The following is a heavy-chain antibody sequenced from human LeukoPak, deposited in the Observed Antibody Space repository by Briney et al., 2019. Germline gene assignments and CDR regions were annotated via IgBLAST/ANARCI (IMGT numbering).Heavy chain of an antibody. CDR3: AKDPVSSWYRDWFDP. CDR1: GFTLCDYA. CDR2: ISWNSGNI. J-gene: IGHJ5*02. V-gene: IGHV3-9*01. Sequence: GGSLRLSCIVSGFTLCDYAIYWVRQAPGKGLEWVAGISWNSGNIGYADSVKGRFTISRDNAKNSLYLQMNSLRAEDTALYYCAKDPVSSWYRDWFDPWGQGTLVTVSS. D-gene: IGHD6-13*01.